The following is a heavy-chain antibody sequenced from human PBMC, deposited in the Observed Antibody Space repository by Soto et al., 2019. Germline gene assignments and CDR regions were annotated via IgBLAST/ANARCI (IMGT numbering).Heavy chain of an antibody. D-gene: IGHD3-22*01. V-gene: IGHV1-69*10. CDR1: GDTFSSYA. Sequence: GASVKVSCKTSGDTFSSYAISWVRQAPGQGLEWMGGLIPILGTPSYAQKFQGRVTITADKSTSTAYMAVSSLRSEDTAVYYCARERSRYDRSGYYRHDYWGQGTLVTVYS. CDR2: LIPILGTP. CDR3: ARERSRYDRSGYYRHDY. J-gene: IGHJ4*02.